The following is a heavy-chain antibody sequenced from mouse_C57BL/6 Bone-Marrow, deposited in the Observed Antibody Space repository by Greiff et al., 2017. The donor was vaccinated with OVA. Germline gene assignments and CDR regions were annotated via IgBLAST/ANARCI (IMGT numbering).Heavy chain of an antibody. D-gene: IGHD1-1*01. CDR2: INPNNGGT. Sequence: AQLQQSGPELVKPGASVKIPCKASGYTFTDYNMDWVKQSHGKSLEWIGDINPNNGGTIYNQKFKGKATLTVDKSSSTAYMEPRSLTSEDTAVYYCAVITTRAWFAYWGQGTLVTVSA. V-gene: IGHV1-18*01. CDR3: AVITTRAWFAY. J-gene: IGHJ3*01. CDR1: GYTFTDYN.